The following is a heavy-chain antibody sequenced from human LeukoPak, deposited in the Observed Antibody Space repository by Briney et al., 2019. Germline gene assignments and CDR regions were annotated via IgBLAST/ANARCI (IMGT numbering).Heavy chain of an antibody. J-gene: IGHJ6*02. CDR3: ARTYGPVCSYDILTGQYGMDV. Sequence: GGSLRLSCAASGFTFSSYGMHWVRQAPGKGLEWVAVISYDGSNKYYADSVKGRFTISRDNSKNTLYLQMNSLRAEDTAVYYCARTYGPVCSYDILTGQYGMDVWGQGTTVTVSS. V-gene: IGHV3-30*03. D-gene: IGHD3-9*01. CDR2: ISYDGSNK. CDR1: GFTFSSYG.